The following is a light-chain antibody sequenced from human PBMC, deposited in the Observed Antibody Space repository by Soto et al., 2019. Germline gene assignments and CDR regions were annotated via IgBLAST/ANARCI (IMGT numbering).Light chain of an antibody. V-gene: IGKV3-11*01. CDR2: DAS. CDR3: QQRSDWPST. CDR1: QSVGSY. J-gene: IGKJ4*01. Sequence: IVLTQSPVTLSLSPGERATLSCRASQSVGSYLAWYQQKPGQAPRLLIYDASSMATGIPARFSGSGSGTDFTLTISSLEPEDFAVYYCQQRSDWPSTFGGGTRVEIK.